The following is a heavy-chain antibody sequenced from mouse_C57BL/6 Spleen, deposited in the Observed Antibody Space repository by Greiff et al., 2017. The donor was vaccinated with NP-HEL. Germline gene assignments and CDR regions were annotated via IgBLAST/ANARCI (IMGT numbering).Heavy chain of an antibody. Sequence: VKLMESGAELAKPGASVKLSCKASGYTFTSYWMHWVKQRPGKGLEWIGYINPSSGYTKYNQKFKDKATLIADKSSSKAYMQLSSLTYEDTEVYSWARKEVYCDYDGGVDYWGQGTSVTVSS. CDR2: INPSSGYT. J-gene: IGHJ4*01. V-gene: IGHV1-7*01. CDR1: GYTFTSYW. D-gene: IGHD2-4*01. CDR3: ARKEVYCDYDGGVDY.